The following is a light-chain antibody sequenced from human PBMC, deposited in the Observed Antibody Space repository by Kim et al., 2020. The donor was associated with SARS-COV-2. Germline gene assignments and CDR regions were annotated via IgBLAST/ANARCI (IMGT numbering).Light chain of an antibody. J-gene: IGKJ4*01. CDR2: KAS. CDR3: QQYTSHPLT. V-gene: IGKV1-5*03. CDR1: QSISSW. Sequence: DIQMTQSPSTLSASVGDRVTITCRASQSISSWLAWYQQKPGKAPKLLIYKASSLESGVPSRFTGSGSGTEFTLTISSLQPDDFATYYCQQYTSHPLTFGGGTKVDIK.